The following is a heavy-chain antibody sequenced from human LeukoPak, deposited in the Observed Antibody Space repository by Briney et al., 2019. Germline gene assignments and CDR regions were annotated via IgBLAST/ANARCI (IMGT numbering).Heavy chain of an antibody. CDR2: MNPNSGNT. V-gene: IGHV1-8*01. J-gene: IGHJ4*02. Sequence: ASVKVSCKASGYTFTSYDINWVRQATGQGLEWMGWMNPNSGNTGYAQKFQGRVTMTRDTSTSTVYMELSSLRSEDTAVYYCARCLMGARNFDYWGQGTLVTVSS. CDR3: ARCLMGARNFDY. D-gene: IGHD1-26*01. CDR1: GYTFTSYD.